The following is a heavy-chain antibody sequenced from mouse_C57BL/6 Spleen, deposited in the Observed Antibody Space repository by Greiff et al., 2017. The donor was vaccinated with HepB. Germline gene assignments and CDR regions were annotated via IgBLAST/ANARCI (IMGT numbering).Heavy chain of an antibody. Sequence: QVQLQQPGAELVKPGASVKLSCKASGYTFTSYWMHWVKQRPGQGLEWIGMIHPNSGSTNYNEKFKSKATLTVDKSSSTAYMQRSSLTSEDSAVYYCARNDDYAMDYWGQGTSVTVSS. J-gene: IGHJ4*01. CDR3: ARNDDYAMDY. CDR1: GYTFTSYW. D-gene: IGHD2-3*01. V-gene: IGHV1-64*01. CDR2: IHPNSGST.